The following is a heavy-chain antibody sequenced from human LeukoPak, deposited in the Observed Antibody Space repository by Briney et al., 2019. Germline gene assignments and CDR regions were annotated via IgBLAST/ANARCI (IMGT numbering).Heavy chain of an antibody. V-gene: IGHV3-30-3*01. Sequence: GGSPRLSCAASGFTFSSYAMHWVRQAPGKGLEWVAVISYDGSNKYYADSVKGRFTISRDNSKNTLYLQMNSLRAEDTAVYYCAREEYYDSSGLDYWGQGTLVTVSS. D-gene: IGHD3-22*01. CDR1: GFTFSSYA. CDR2: ISYDGSNK. J-gene: IGHJ4*02. CDR3: AREEYYDSSGLDY.